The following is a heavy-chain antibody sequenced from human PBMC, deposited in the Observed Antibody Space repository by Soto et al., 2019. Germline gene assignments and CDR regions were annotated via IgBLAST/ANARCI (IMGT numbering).Heavy chain of an antibody. CDR3: TRVGGSVSGMDV. V-gene: IGHV3-74*01. Sequence: EVQLVESGGGLVQPGGSLRLSCAASGFTFSSYWMHWVRQAPGKGVVWVSRIDNAGSSVRYADSVKGRFTIYRDNAKNTLYLQMNSLRAEDTAVYYCTRVGGSVSGMDVWGQGTTVTVSS. D-gene: IGHD1-26*01. CDR2: IDNAGSSV. CDR1: GFTFSSYW. J-gene: IGHJ6*02.